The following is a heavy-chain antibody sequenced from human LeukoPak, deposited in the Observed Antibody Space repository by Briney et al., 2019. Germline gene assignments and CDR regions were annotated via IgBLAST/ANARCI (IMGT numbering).Heavy chain of an antibody. J-gene: IGHJ5*02. Sequence: SETLSLTCTVSGGSISSYFWTWIRQPPGRGLEWIGYIYNSGYTKYNPSLKSRVTISAETSNNQFSLKLSSMTAADTAVYYCARLSRASGWWWFDPWGRGTLVTVSS. CDR2: IYNSGYT. CDR3: ARLSRASGWWWFDP. CDR1: GGSISSYF. V-gene: IGHV4-59*08. D-gene: IGHD6-19*01.